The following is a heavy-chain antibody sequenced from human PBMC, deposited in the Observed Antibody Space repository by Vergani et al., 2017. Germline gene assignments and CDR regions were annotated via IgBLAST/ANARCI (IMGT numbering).Heavy chain of an antibody. D-gene: IGHD1-26*01. CDR2: IWYDGSNK. Sequence: QVQLVESGGGVVPPGRSLRLSCAASGFTFSSYGMHWVRQAPGKGLELVPVIWYDGSNKYYADYVKGRFTICRENSKNTLYLKMNSLRAEDTAVYYCARSGSYTAVYFDYWGQGTLVTVSS. V-gene: IGHV3-33*01. J-gene: IGHJ4*02. CDR3: ARSGSYTAVYFDY. CDR1: GFTFSSYG.